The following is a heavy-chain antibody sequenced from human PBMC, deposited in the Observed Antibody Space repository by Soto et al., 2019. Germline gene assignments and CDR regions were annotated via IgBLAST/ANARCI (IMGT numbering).Heavy chain of an antibody. J-gene: IGHJ6*03. D-gene: IGHD6-13*01. CDR3: AKDAYSSSWTTYYYYYMDV. CDR1: GFTFSSYW. V-gene: IGHV3-74*01. CDR2: INSDGSST. Sequence: GGSLRLSCAASGFTFSSYWMHWVRQAPGKRLVWVSRINSDGSSTSYADSVKGRFTISRDNSKNTLYLQMNSLRAEDTAVYYCAKDAYSSSWTTYYYYYMDVWGKGTTVTVSS.